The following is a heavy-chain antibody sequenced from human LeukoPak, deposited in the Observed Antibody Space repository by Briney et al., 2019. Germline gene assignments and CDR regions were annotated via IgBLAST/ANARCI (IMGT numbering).Heavy chain of an antibody. J-gene: IGHJ4*02. CDR2: INPSGGST. CDR3: ARRAGAYTHPYDY. Sequence: ASVKVSCKASGYTFTCYYMHWVRQAPGQGLEWMGIINPSGGSTSYAQKFQGRVTMTRDMSTSTVYMELSSLRSDDTAVYYCARRAGAYTHPYDYWGQGTLVTVSS. D-gene: IGHD3-16*01. V-gene: IGHV1-46*01. CDR1: GYTFTCYY.